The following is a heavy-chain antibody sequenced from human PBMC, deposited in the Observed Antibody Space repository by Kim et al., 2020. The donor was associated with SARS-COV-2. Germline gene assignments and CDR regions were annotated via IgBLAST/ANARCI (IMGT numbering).Heavy chain of an antibody. Sequence: DSVKGRFTISRDNSKNTLYLQMNSLRVEDTAVYYCAKRAGYSSSWYYFDYWGQGTLVTVSS. V-gene: IGHV3-23*01. CDR3: AKRAGYSSSWYYFDY. D-gene: IGHD6-13*01. J-gene: IGHJ4*02.